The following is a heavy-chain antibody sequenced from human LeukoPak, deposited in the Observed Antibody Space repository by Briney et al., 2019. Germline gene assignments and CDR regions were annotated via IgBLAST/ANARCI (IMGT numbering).Heavy chain of an antibody. CDR1: DGSISSGSYS. Sequence: SQTLSLTCAVTDGSISSGSYSWSWIRQPPGKGLEWIGYNYHSGSTYYNPSLKSRVTISVDRSKNQFSLKLSSVTAADTAVYYCARGLGITMVRGVAHYFDYWGQGTQVTVSS. D-gene: IGHD3-10*01. CDR2: NYHSGST. V-gene: IGHV4-30-2*01. CDR3: ARGLGITMVRGVAHYFDY. J-gene: IGHJ4*02.